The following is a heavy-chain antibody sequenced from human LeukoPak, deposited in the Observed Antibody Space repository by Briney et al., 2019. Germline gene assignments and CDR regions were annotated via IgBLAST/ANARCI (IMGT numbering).Heavy chain of an antibody. V-gene: IGHV3-23*01. CDR3: AKALGGSGSNFDY. D-gene: IGHD3-10*01. CDR1: GFTFSSYA. CDR2: ISGSGGST. J-gene: IGHJ4*02. Sequence: GGSLRLSCAASGFTFSSYAMNWVRQAPGKGLEWVSTISGSGGSTYCADSVEGRFTISRDNSKNTLYLQMNSLRAEDTAVYYCAKALGGSGSNFDYWGQGTLVTVSS.